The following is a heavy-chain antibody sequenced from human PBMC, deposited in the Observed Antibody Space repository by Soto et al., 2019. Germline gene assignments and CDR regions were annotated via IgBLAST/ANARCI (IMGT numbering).Heavy chain of an antibody. CDR3: ARAQTPGIERNWLGP. V-gene: IGHV1-69*12. J-gene: IGHJ5*02. Sequence: QVQLVQSGAEVKKPGSSVKVSCKASGGTFSSYAISWVRQAPGQGLEWMGGIIPIFGTANYAQMFQGRVTITAEVSTGTSYMELRRLRSEDTAVYDWARAQTPGIERNWLGPWGQGTLVSVSS. CDR1: GGTFSSYA. D-gene: IGHD5-18*01. CDR2: IIPIFGTA.